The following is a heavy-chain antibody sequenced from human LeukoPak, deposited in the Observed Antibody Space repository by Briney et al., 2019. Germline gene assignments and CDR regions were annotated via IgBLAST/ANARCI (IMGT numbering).Heavy chain of an antibody. J-gene: IGHJ4*02. D-gene: IGHD3-22*01. Sequence: ATVKISCKVSGYTFTDYYMHWVQQAPGKGLEWMGLVDPEDGETIYAEKFLGRVTITADTSTDTAYMELSSLRSEDTAVYYCATDGGYYDSSGYGCWGQGTLVTVSS. V-gene: IGHV1-69-2*01. CDR2: VDPEDGET. CDR1: GYTFTDYY. CDR3: ATDGGYYDSSGYGC.